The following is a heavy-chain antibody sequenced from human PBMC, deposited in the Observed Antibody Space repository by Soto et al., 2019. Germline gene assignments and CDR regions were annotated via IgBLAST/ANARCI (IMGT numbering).Heavy chain of an antibody. CDR1: GDSVSSNSAA. V-gene: IGHV6-1*01. J-gene: IGHJ6*03. D-gene: IGHD1-7*01. CDR3: AGTTSHYWYYMDV. Sequence: SQTLSLTCAISGDSVSSNSAAWNWIRQSPSRGLEWLGRTYYRSRWYNDYVVSVRSRITVNPDTSKNQFSLQLTSVTPEDTAVYYCAGTTSHYWYYMDVWGKGTTVTVSS. CDR2: TYYRSRWYN.